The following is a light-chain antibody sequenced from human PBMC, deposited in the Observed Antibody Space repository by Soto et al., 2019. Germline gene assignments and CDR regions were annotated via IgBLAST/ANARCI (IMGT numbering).Light chain of an antibody. CDR1: QGINSY. J-gene: IGKJ4*01. V-gene: IGKV1-9*01. CDR3: QQLNSYPLT. CDR2: TAS. Sequence: DVQLTQSPSFLSASVGDRLTITCRASQGINSYLAWYQQKPGKAPQLLIYTASTLQSGVPSRFSGSASGTEFTLTISSLQPEDFAAYYCQQLNSYPLTFGGGKKVEI.